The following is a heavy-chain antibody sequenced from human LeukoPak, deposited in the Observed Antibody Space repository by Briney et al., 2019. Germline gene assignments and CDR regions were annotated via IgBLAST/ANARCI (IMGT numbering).Heavy chain of an antibody. J-gene: IGHJ4*02. V-gene: IGHV1-2*02. CDR2: INPNSGGT. CDR1: GYTFTSYD. CDR3: ARGAIVVVTADY. Sequence: GASVKVSCKASGYTFTSYDINWVRQAPGQGLEWMGWINPNSGGTNYAQKFQGRVTMTRDTSISTAYMELSRLRSDDTAVYYCARGAIVVVTADYWGQGTLVTVSS. D-gene: IGHD2-21*02.